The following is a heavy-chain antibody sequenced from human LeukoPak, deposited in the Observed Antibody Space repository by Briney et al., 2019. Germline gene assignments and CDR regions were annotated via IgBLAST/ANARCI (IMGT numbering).Heavy chain of an antibody. D-gene: IGHD2-21*01. CDR1: GFTFSRYA. CDR3: ARDTFHPGLIDS. Sequence: GGSLRLSCAASGFTFSRYAMNWVRQAPGKGLEWVSYINTDSSDIHYADSVKGRFTISRDNARNTLYLQLSSLRAEDSAVYYCARDTFHPGLIDSWGQGTLVAVSS. CDR2: INTDSSDI. V-gene: IGHV3-21*05. J-gene: IGHJ4*02.